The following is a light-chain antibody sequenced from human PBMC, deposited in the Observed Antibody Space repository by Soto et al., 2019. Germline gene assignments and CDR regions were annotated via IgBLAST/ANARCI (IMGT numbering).Light chain of an antibody. Sequence: EIVLTQSPATLSLSPGERATLSCSASQGVSSYLAWYQQKPGQAPRLLIYDASNRATGIPARFSGSGPGTDFTLTISSLEPEDFAVYYCQQRSNWHLTFGGGTKVEIK. CDR3: QQRSNWHLT. V-gene: IGKV3D-11*01. CDR2: DAS. J-gene: IGKJ4*01. CDR1: QGVSSY.